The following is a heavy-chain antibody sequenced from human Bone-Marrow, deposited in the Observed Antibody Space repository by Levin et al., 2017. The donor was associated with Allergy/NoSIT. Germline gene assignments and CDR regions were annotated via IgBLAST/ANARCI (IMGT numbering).Heavy chain of an antibody. Sequence: KISCKASGGTFSSYAISWVRQAPGQGLEWMGGIIPIFGTANYAQKFQGRVTITADESTSTAYMELSSLRSEDTAVYYCARGGDILTGYYRGPLGNWGQGTLVTVSS. CDR2: IIPIFGTA. V-gene: IGHV1-69*01. D-gene: IGHD3-9*01. CDR3: ARGGDILTGYYRGPLGN. CDR1: GGTFSSYA. J-gene: IGHJ4*02.